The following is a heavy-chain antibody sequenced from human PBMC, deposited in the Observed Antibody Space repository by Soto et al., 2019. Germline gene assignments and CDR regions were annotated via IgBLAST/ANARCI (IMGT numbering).Heavy chain of an antibody. CDR3: VKVGGYDGYEPLDK. D-gene: IGHD5-12*01. J-gene: IGHJ4*02. Sequence: QVHLVESGGGVVQPGRSLRLSCAASVFTFSNYAMHWVRQAPGKGLGWVAVISDDGSNTYYADSVKGRFTISRDNPKNTLYLQMNSLRAEDTAVYYCVKVGGYDGYEPLDKWGQGTLVTVSS. CDR2: ISDDGSNT. CDR1: VFTFSNYA. V-gene: IGHV3-30*18.